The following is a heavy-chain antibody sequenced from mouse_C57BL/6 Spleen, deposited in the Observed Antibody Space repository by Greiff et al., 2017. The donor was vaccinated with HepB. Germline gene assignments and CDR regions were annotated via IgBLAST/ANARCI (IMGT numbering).Heavy chain of an antibody. J-gene: IGHJ3*01. Sequence: EVKLMESGGGLVKPGGSLKLSCAASGFTFSDYGMHWVRQAPEKGLEWVAYISSGSSTIYYADTVKGRFTISRDNAKNTLFLQMTSLRSEDTAMYYCAFYYDYDGGFAYWGQGTLVTVSA. D-gene: IGHD2-4*01. CDR2: ISSGSSTI. V-gene: IGHV5-17*01. CDR3: AFYYDYDGGFAY. CDR1: GFTFSDYG.